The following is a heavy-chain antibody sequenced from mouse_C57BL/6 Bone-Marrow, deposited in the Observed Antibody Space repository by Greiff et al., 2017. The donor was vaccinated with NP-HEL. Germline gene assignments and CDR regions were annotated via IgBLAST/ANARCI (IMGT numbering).Heavy chain of an antibody. V-gene: IGHV1-67*01. D-gene: IGHD2-1*01. CDR1: GYTFTGYS. CDR3: AREGDGNYRDAIDY. Sequence: QVQLQQSGAELVRPGVSVKLSCKASGYTFTGYSMHWVKQSPAQGLEWIGVISTYYGDASYNQKFKGKATMTVDKSSSTAYMQLGRLTSEDSADYDGAREGDGNYRDAIDYWGQGTSVTVSS. J-gene: IGHJ4*01. CDR2: ISTYYGDA.